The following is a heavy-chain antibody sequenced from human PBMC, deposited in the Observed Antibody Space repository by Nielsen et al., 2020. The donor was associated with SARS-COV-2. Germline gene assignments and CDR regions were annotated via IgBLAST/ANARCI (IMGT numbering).Heavy chain of an antibody. J-gene: IGHJ6*02. V-gene: IGHV3-74*01. Sequence: WIRQPPGKGLVWVSRINSDGSSTGYADSVKGRFTISRDNSKNTLYLQMSSLRAEDTAVYYCVKDLDSSSWYIDYYYYGMDVWGQGTTVTVSS. CDR3: VKDLDSSSWYIDYYYYGMDV. D-gene: IGHD6-13*01. CDR2: INSDGSST.